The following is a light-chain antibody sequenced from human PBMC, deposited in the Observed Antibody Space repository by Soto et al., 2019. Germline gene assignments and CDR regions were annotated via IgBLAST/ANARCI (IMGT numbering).Light chain of an antibody. Sequence: ETVMTQSPATLSVSPGERATLSCRASQSVSSNLAWYQQKPGQPPRLLIYDISTRATGIPTRSSGSGSGTEFTLTISSLQSEDFATYYCQQSYSNVALTFGGGTKVEIK. V-gene: IGKV3D-15*01. CDR3: QQSYSNVALT. J-gene: IGKJ4*01. CDR2: DIS. CDR1: QSVSSN.